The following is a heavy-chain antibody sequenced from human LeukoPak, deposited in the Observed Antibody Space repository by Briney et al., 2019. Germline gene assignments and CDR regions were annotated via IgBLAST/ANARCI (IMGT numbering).Heavy chain of an antibody. J-gene: IGHJ3*01. Sequence: GRSLRLSRSAAGSSVSSYAMTWVRQPPGKGREWVSAFSATDGSAQYAESVEGRFTISRDNSKNTLFLQMSSLGAEDTAVYYCARAKIAAAGTGAFDVWGQGTMVTVSS. CDR2: FSATDGSA. D-gene: IGHD6-13*01. CDR3: ARAKIAAAGTGAFDV. V-gene: IGHV3-23*01. CDR1: GSSVSSYA.